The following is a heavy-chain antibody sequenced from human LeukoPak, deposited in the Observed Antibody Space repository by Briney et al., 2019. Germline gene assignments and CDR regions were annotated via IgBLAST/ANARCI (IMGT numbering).Heavy chain of an antibody. Sequence: GASVKVSCKASGYTFTSYYMHWVRHAPGQGLEWMGIISPSGGSTSYAQKFQGRVTMTRDTSTRTVYMELSSLRSEDTAVYYCARDAGSYGNDYWGQGTLVTVSS. V-gene: IGHV1-46*01. CDR1: GYTFTSYY. D-gene: IGHD3-10*01. CDR2: ISPSGGST. CDR3: ARDAGSYGNDY. J-gene: IGHJ4*02.